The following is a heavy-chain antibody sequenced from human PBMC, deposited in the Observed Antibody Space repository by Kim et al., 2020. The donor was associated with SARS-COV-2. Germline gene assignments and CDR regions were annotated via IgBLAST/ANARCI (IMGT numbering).Heavy chain of an antibody. CDR1: GYTFTSYG. J-gene: IGHJ6*02. D-gene: IGHD1-26*01. CDR3: ARDLSGYYYYGMDV. CDR2: ISAYNGNT. Sequence: ASVKVSCKASGYTFTSYGISWVRQAPGQGLEWMGWISAYNGNTNYAQKLQGRVTMTTDTSTSTAYMELRSLRSDDTAVYYCARDLSGYYYYGMDVWGQGTTVTVSS. V-gene: IGHV1-18*01.